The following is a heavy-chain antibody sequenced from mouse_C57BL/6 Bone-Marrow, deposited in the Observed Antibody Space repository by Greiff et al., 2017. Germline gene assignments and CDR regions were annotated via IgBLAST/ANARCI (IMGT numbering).Heavy chain of an antibody. J-gene: IGHJ2*01. CDR2: IDPANGNT. CDR1: GFNIKNTY. D-gene: IGHD1-1*01. CDR3: ARSTTVVADGDY. Sequence: EVKLMESVAELVRPGASVKLSCTASGFNIKNTYMHWVKQRPEQGLEWIGRIDPANGNTKYAPKFQGKATITADTSSNTAYLQLSSLTSEDTAIYYCARSTTVVADGDYWGQGTTLTVSS. V-gene: IGHV14-3*01.